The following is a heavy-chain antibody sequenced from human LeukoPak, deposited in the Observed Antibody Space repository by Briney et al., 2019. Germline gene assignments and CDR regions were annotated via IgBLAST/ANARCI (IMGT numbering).Heavy chain of an antibody. J-gene: IGHJ4*02. V-gene: IGHV1-8*03. CDR1: GYTFTSYD. Sequence: ASVKVSCKASGYTFTSYDINWVRQATGQGLEWMGWMNPNSGNTGYAQKFQGRVTITRNTSISTAYMELSSLRSEDTAVYYCARGLWFGELYYFDYWGQGTLVTVSS. CDR3: ARGLWFGELYYFDY. D-gene: IGHD3-10*01. CDR2: MNPNSGNT.